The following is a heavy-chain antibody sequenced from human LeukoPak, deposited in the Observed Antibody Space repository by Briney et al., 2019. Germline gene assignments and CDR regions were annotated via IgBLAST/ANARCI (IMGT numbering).Heavy chain of an antibody. CDR3: ARVFQGVEDAFDI. CDR2: ISSSSAFI. Sequence: GGSLRLSCAASGFAFRTYTMNWVRQAPGKGLEWVSSISSSSAFISYADSMKGRFTISRDNAKNSLSLQMNSLTVEDTAIYYCARVFQGVEDAFDIWGQGTMVTVSS. J-gene: IGHJ3*02. D-gene: IGHD3-3*01. CDR1: GFAFRTYT. V-gene: IGHV3-21*01.